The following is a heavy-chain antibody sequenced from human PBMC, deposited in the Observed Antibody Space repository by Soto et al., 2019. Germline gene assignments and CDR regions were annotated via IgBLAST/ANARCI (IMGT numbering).Heavy chain of an antibody. CDR2: IYYSGST. CDR1: GDSLSGYY. V-gene: IGHV4-59*08. CDR3: ARANTDMAQYYFDY. D-gene: IGHD5-18*01. Sequence: SETLSLTCTVSGDSLSGYYWSWIRQIPGKGLEWIGYIYYSGSTYYNPSLKSRVTISVDTSKNQFSLKLSSVTAADTAVYYCARANTDMAQYYFDYWGQGTLVTVSS. J-gene: IGHJ4*02.